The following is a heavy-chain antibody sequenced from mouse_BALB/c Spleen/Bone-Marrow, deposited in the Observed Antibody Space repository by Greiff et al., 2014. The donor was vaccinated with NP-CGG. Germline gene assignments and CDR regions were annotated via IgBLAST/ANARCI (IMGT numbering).Heavy chain of an antibody. CDR3: ARGGNYGNPYYAMDY. CDR1: GYTFTSYT. D-gene: IGHD2-1*01. J-gene: IGHJ4*01. CDR2: INPSSGYT. V-gene: IGHV1-4*02. Sequence: VKLMESAAELARPGASVKMSCKASGYTFTSYTMHWVKQRPGQGLEWIGYINPSSGYTEYNQKFKDKTTLTADKSSSTACMQLSSLTSEDSAVYYCARGGNYGNPYYAMDYWGQGTSVTVSS.